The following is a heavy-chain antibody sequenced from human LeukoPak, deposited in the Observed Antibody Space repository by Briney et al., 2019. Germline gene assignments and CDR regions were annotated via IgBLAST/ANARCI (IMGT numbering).Heavy chain of an antibody. CDR3: ARASTLDY. J-gene: IGHJ4*02. V-gene: IGHV5-51*01. CDR1: GFTFSNVW. Sequence: GGSLRLSCAASGFTFSNVWIGWVRQLPGKGLEWVGVIYPGDSDTRYSPSFQGQFTISVDSSITTAYLQWSSLRASDTAIYYCARASTLDYWGQGSLVTVCS. CDR2: IYPGDSDT. D-gene: IGHD1-1*01.